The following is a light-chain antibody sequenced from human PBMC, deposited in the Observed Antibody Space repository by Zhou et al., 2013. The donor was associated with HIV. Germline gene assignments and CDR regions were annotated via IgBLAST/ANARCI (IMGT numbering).Light chain of an antibody. V-gene: IGKV3-11*01. J-gene: IGKJ5*01. CDR1: QSISSS. Sequence: EVVLTQSPATLSLSPGERATLSCRASQSISSSLAWYQQKPGQAPRLLIHDASNRATGIPARFSGSGSGTDFTLTISSLEPEDFAFYYCQQRDSWPITFGQGTRLDIK. CDR3: QQRDSWPIT. CDR2: DAS.